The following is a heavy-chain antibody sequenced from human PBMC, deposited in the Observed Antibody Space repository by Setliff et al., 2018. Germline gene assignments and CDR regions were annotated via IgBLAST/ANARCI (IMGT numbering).Heavy chain of an antibody. CDR3: ARNWHWGLDP. CDR1: GDSIDTDIW. V-gene: IGHV4-4*02. J-gene: IGHJ6*02. CDR2: IYLGGSP. D-gene: IGHD1-7*01. Sequence: PSETLSLTCTVSGDSIDTDIWWSWVRQSPGKGLEWIGEIYLGGSPTYNPSLKSRVTISIYKSKNQLSLDLTSVTAADTAVYYCARNWHWGLDPWGQGTTVTVSS.